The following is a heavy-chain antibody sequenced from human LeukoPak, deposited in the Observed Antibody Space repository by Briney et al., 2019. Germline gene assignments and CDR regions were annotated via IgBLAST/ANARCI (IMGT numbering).Heavy chain of an antibody. J-gene: IGHJ4*02. CDR1: GYTFTGYY. D-gene: IGHD6-19*01. CDR2: INPNSGGT. CDR3: ARTPRAVAGRRIFYFDY. V-gene: IGHV1-2*02. Sequence: ASVKVSCKASGYTFTGYYMHWVRQAPGQGLEWMGWINPNSGGTNYAQKFQGRVTMTGDTSISTAYMELSRLRSDDTAVYYCARTPRAVAGRRIFYFDYWGQGTLVTVSS.